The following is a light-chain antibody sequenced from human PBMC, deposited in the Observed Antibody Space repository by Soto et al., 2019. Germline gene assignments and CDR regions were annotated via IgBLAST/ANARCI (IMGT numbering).Light chain of an antibody. V-gene: IGLV1-44*01. Sequence: QSVLTQAPSASGTPGQRVTISCSGSSPNIGSNTVNWYQQLPGTAPKVLIYSNDQRPSGVPDRFSGSKSGTSASLAIGGLQSEDEADYYCAVWDDSLNGWVFGGGTKLTVL. CDR2: SND. CDR3: AVWDDSLNGWV. CDR1: SPNIGSNT. J-gene: IGLJ3*02.